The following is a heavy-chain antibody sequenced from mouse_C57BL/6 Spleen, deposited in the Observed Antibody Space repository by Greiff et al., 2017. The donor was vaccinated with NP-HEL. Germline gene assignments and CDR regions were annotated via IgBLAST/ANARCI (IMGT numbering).Heavy chain of an antibody. J-gene: IGHJ4*01. CDR3: ARSNYGSILYYAMDY. V-gene: IGHV1-55*01. CDR2: IYPGSGST. Sequence: VQLQQPGAELVKPGASVKMSCKASGYTFTSYWITWVKQRPGQGLEWIGDIYPGSGSTNYNEKFKSKATLTVDTSSSTAYMQLSSLTSEDSAVYYCARSNYGSILYYAMDYWGQGTSVTVSS. CDR1: GYTFTSYW. D-gene: IGHD1-1*01.